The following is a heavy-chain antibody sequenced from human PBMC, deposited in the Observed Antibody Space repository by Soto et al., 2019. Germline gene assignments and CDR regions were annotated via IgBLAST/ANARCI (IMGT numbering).Heavy chain of an antibody. Sequence: GSLRLSCAASGFTFTRYSMNWVRQAPGKGLAWVSSISSTTNYIYYADSMKGRLTVSRDNAKNSVYLEMNSLSAEDTALYYCARESEDLTSNFDYWGQGTLVTVSS. CDR3: ARESEDLTSNFDY. V-gene: IGHV3-21*01. CDR1: GFTFTRYS. J-gene: IGHJ4*02. CDR2: ISSTTNYI.